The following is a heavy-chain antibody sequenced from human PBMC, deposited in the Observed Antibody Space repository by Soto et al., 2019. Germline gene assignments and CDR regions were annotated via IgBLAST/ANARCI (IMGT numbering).Heavy chain of an antibody. CDR3: ARGFRVAATRWWFDP. J-gene: IGHJ5*02. CDR1: GGTFSSYD. D-gene: IGHD2-15*01. Sequence: ASVKVSCKASGGTFSSYDISWVRQAPGQGLEWMGWISTYNGNTNYAQKLRGRVTMTTDTSTSTAYMELRSLRSDDTAVYYCARGFRVAATRWWFDPWGQGTLVTVSS. CDR2: ISTYNGNT. V-gene: IGHV1-18*01.